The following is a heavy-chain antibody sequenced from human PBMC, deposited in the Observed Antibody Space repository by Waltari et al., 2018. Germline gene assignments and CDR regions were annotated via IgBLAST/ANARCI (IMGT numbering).Heavy chain of an antibody. CDR1: VFSLITTGMR. J-gene: IGHJ3*02. D-gene: IGHD3-16*01. V-gene: IGHV2-70*04. Sequence: QVTLKESGPAVVQPTQTLTLTCAFSVFSLITTGMRATWVRRPPGKALEWLSRIDWDNYKFYSPSLETRLTISKDISKNEVVLTVTNMDPADTATYYCARIDPLGAFDIWGQGIMVTVSS. CDR2: IDWDNYK. CDR3: ARIDPLGAFDI.